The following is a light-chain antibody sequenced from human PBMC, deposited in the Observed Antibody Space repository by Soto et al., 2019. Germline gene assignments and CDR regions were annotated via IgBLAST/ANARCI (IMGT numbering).Light chain of an antibody. J-gene: IGKJ5*01. CDR1: QNIDKW. CDR2: ASS. V-gene: IGKV1-12*01. Sequence: DIQMTQAPSSVSAFVGDRVNITCRASQNIDKWIAWYQQKPGKAPKLLIYASSSLRGGVPSRFSGSGSGTDVTLTISSLQPEDFATYSGQQARSFPITGGQGTRLEIK. CDR3: QQARSFPIT.